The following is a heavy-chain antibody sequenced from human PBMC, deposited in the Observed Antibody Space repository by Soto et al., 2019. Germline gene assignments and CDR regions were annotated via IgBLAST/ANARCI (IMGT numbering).Heavy chain of an antibody. D-gene: IGHD2-21*02. CDR1: GGSISSSGDF. Sequence: PSETLSLTCTVSGGSISSSGDFWGWIRQPQGKGLEWIGRIYFTGSTYYNPSLKSRVTISVDTSKNQFSLKLSSVTAADTAVYYCAREGDSTNWFDPWGQGTLVTVSS. CDR2: IYFTGST. J-gene: IGHJ5*02. CDR3: AREGDSTNWFDP. V-gene: IGHV4-39*07.